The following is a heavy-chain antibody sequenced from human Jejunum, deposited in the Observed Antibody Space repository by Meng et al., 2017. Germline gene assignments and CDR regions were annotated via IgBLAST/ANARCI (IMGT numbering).Heavy chain of an antibody. J-gene: IGHJ6*02. CDR3: AKASQSKNNYYGMDV. CDR2: ISWNGGST. CDR1: GFTIDEYA. Sequence: GGSLRLSCAASGFTIDEYAMHWVRQAPGKGLEWVSLISWNGGSTYYADSVKGRFTISRDNSKNSLYLQMYSLRAADSALYYCAKASQSKNNYYGMDVWGQGTTVTVSS. D-gene: IGHD4-11*01. V-gene: IGHV3-43D*03.